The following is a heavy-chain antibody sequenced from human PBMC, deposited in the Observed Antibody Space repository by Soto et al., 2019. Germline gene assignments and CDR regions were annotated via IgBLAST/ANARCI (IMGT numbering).Heavy chain of an antibody. CDR1: RGNLRSDA. D-gene: IGHD3-10*01. Sequence: SVKVSCKASRGNLRSDAIGWVRQAPGQGLEWIGGIIPIFGTANYGQKFQDRVTITADASTTTVYLQLSSLRSDDTAVYYCARSVVRSHQSFDPWGQGTLVTVSS. CDR3: ARSVVRSHQSFDP. CDR2: IIPIFGTA. J-gene: IGHJ5*02. V-gene: IGHV1-69*13.